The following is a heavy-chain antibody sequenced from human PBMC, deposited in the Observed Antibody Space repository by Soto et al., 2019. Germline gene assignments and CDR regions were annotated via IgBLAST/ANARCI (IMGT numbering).Heavy chain of an antibody. V-gene: IGHV3-11*04. Sequence: PGGSLRLSCAGSGFALSDYYMNWIRQAPGKGLEWVAYTTSSATTIYYGDSMKGRFTISRDNAKNSLYLEMNSLRAEDTAVYYCARESEDLTSNFDYWGQGTLVTVSS. CDR1: GFALSDYY. CDR3: ARESEDLTSNFDY. CDR2: TTSSATTI. J-gene: IGHJ4*02.